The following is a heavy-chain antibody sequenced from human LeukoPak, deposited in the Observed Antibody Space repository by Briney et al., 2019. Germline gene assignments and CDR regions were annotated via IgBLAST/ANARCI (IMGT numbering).Heavy chain of an antibody. CDR2: INSDGSST. CDR1: GFTFSSYW. V-gene: IGHV3-74*01. J-gene: IGHJ4*02. Sequence: GGSLRLSCAASGFTFSSYWMHWVRQTPQKGLVWVPRINSDGSSTGHADSVKGRFTISRDNAKNTLYLQMNSLGAEDTAVYYCARDLLTGFDYWGQGTLVTVSS. D-gene: IGHD1-20*01. CDR3: ARDLLTGFDY.